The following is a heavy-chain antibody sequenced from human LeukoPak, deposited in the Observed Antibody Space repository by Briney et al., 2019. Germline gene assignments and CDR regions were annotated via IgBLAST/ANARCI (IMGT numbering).Heavy chain of an antibody. J-gene: IGHJ4*02. CDR2: LSYNRGT. D-gene: IGHD3-10*01. CDR3: ARALLPRSLFDF. V-gene: IGHV4-59*01. CDR1: GGSITDSY. Sequence: SETLSLTCTVSGGSITDSYWSWIRQAPGTGLEWIGYLSYNRGTNYNPSLQSRVTISVGPSRNQFSLKLTSVTAADTAVYYCARALLPRSLFDFWGQGTLVTVSS.